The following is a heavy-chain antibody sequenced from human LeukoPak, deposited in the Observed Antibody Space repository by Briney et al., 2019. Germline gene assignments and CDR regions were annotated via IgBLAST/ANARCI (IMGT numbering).Heavy chain of an antibody. Sequence: SETLSLTCTVSGGSISSYYWSWIRQPAGKGLEWIGRIYTSGSTNYNPSLKSRVTMSVDTSKNQFSLKLSSVTAADTAVYYCARDRGPYSSSWYVGWFDPWGQGTLVTVSS. CDR3: ARDRGPYSSSWYVGWFDP. CDR1: GGSISSYY. V-gene: IGHV4-4*07. J-gene: IGHJ5*02. CDR2: IYTSGST. D-gene: IGHD6-13*01.